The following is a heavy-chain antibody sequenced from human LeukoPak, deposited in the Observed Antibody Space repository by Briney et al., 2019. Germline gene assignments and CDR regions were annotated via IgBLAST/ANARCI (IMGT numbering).Heavy chain of an antibody. CDR1: GFTFSSYA. J-gene: IGHJ3*02. D-gene: IGHD3-10*01. Sequence: PGGSLRLSCAASGFTFSSYAMSWVRQAPGKGLEWVSAISGSGGSTYYADSVKGRFTISRDNSKNTLYLQMNSLRAEDTAVYYCAKDQLVRGVISHVFDIWGQGTMVTVSS. V-gene: IGHV3-23*01. CDR3: AKDQLVRGVISHVFDI. CDR2: ISGSGGST.